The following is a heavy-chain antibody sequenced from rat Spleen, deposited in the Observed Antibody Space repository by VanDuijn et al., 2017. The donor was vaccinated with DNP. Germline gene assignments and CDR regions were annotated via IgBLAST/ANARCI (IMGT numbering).Heavy chain of an antibody. CDR1: GFAFSDYY. CDR3: ATPPYGYNYYVVGALDA. J-gene: IGHJ4*01. Sequence: EVQLVESGGGLVQPGRSLNLSCAASGFAFSDYYMAWVRQAPKTGLEWVASVDYEGSSTYYGDSVKGRFTISRGNAKNTLYLQMDSLRSEDTATYYCATPPYGYNYYVVGALDAWGQGTSVTVSS. D-gene: IGHD1-9*01. CDR2: VDYEGSST. V-gene: IGHV5-22*01.